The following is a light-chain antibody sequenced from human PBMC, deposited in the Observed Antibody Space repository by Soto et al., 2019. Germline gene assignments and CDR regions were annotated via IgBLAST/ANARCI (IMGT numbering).Light chain of an antibody. CDR2: DVS. J-gene: IGLJ1*01. CDR3: SSYTTTTTSCV. V-gene: IGLV2-14*01. CDR1: SNDVGGYNY. Sequence: QSALPQPASVSGSPGQSITISCTGTSNDVGGYNYVSWYQQYPDKAPTLIIYDVSNRPSGVSTRFSGSKSGNRASLTISGLQAEDEADYYCSSYTTTTTSCVFGTGTKVTV.